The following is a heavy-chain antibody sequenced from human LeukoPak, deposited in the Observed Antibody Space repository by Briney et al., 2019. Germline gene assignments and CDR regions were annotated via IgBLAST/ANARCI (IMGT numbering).Heavy chain of an antibody. CDR3: LRGNSGYQYFDY. Sequence: GASVKVSCKXSGYTFTSYYMHWVRQAPGQGLEWMGLINPSGGSTSYAQKFQGRVTMTRDTSTSTVYMELSSLRSEDTAVYYCLRGNSGYQYFDYWGQGTLVTVSS. J-gene: IGHJ4*02. D-gene: IGHD5-12*01. CDR2: INPSGGST. V-gene: IGHV1-46*01. CDR1: GYTFTSYY.